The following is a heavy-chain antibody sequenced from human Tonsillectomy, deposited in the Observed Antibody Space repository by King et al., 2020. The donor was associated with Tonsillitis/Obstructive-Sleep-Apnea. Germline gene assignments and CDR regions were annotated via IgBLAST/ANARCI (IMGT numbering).Heavy chain of an antibody. CDR1: GGSISSSSYY. CDR3: ASAPFVLRFLEWTHYFDY. CDR2: IYYSGST. Sequence: QLQESGPGLVKPSETLSLTCTVSGGSISSSSYYWGWIRQPPGKGLEWIGSIYYSGSTYYNPSLKSRVTISVDTSKNQFSLKLSSVTAADTAVYYCASAPFVLRFLEWTHYFDYWGQGTLVTVSS. D-gene: IGHD3-3*01. J-gene: IGHJ4*02. V-gene: IGHV4-39*01.